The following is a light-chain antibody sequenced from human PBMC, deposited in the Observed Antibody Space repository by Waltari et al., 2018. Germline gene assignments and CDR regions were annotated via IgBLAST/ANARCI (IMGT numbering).Light chain of an antibody. J-gene: IGLJ2*01. CDR2: YDS. CDR1: NIGSKS. CDR3: LVWHSTIDHQGV. V-gene: IGLV3-21*04. Sequence: SYVVTQSPSVSVAPGETARITCGGDNIGSKSVHCYQQRPGQAPVLVISYDSDRPSGIPERFSGSNSGNTATLTISWVEAEEEADYYCLVWHSTIDHQGVFGGGTKLTVL.